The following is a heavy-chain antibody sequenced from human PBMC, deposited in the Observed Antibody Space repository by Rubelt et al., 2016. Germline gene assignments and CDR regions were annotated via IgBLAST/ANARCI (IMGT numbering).Heavy chain of an antibody. CDR1: GFTFSSYA. Sequence: RLSCAASGFTFSSYAMSWVRQAPGKGLEWVSAISGSGGSTYYADSVKGRFTISRDNSKNTLYLQMNSLRAEDTAVYYCAKDGGGANRLPSHYWGQGTLVTDSS. D-gene: IGHD1-26*01. J-gene: IGHJ4*02. CDR2: ISGSGGST. CDR3: AKDGGGANRLPSHY. V-gene: IGHV3-23*01.